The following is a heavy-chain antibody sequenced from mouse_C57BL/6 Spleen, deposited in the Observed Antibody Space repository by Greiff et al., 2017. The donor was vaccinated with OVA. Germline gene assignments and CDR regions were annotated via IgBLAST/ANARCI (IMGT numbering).Heavy chain of an antibody. J-gene: IGHJ2*01. CDR2: IDPEDGDT. Sequence: EVQLQQSGAELVRPGASVKLSCTASGFNIKDYYMHWVKQRPERGLEWIGRIDPEDGDTEYAPKFQGKATMTADTSSNTAYLQLSSLTSEDTAVYYCTRSHRTYYFDYWGQGTTLTVSS. V-gene: IGHV14-1*01. CDR3: TRSHRTYYFDY. D-gene: IGHD6-1*01. CDR1: GFNIKDYY.